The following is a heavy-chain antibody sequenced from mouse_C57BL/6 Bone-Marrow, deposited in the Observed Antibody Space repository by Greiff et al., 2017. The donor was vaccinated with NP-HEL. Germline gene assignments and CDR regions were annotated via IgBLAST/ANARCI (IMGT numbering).Heavy chain of an antibody. CDR1: GYSFTGYY. V-gene: IGHV1-31*01. D-gene: IGHD2-4*01. J-gene: IGHJ2*01. CDR3: ARDWDYDEYYFDY. Sequence: VQLKESGPELVKPGASVKISCKASGYSFTGYYMHWVKQSHGNILDWIGYIYPYNGVSSYNQKFKGTATLTVDQASSTANMELRSLTSEDSAVYYCARDWDYDEYYFDYWGQGTTLTVSS. CDR2: IYPYNGVS.